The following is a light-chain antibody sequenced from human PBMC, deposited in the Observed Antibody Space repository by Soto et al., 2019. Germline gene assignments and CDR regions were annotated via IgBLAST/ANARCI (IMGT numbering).Light chain of an antibody. V-gene: IGKV3-15*01. CDR1: QSVSSN. CDR2: AAS. J-gene: IGKJ2*01. Sequence: ETVMAQSPATLSVSPGERATLSCRASQSVSSNLAWYQQKPGQAPRLLLYAASTRATGIPARFSGSGSGTEFTLTISSLQSEDFAVYYCQHHDNWPPVYTFGQGNKLEIK. CDR3: QHHDNWPPVYT.